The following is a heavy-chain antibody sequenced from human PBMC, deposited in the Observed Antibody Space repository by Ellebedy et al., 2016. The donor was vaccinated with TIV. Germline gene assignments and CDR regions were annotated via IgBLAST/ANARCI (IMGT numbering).Heavy chain of an antibody. CDR3: ARATNGLDL. CDR1: GFTFSSHD. V-gene: IGHV3-13*01. Sequence: GESLKISCAASGFTFSSHDMHWVRQPTGKGLEWVSGITSAGDTYYLGSVKGRFTISRENAKNSLYLQMNSLRAGDTAVYYCARATNGLDLWGRGTLVTVSS. D-gene: IGHD2-8*01. J-gene: IGHJ2*01. CDR2: ITSAGDT.